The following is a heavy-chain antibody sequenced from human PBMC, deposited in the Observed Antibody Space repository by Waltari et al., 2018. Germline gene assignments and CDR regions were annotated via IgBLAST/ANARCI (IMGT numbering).Heavy chain of an antibody. CDR3: AIHKWIDAFDI. CDR2: FDPEDGET. V-gene: IGHV1-24*01. J-gene: IGHJ3*02. CDR1: GYTFTSYD. Sequence: QVQLVQSGAEVKKPGASVKVSCKASGYTFTSYDINWVRQATGQGLEWMGGFDPEDGETIYAQKFQGRVTMTEDTSTDTAYMELSSLRSEDTAVYYCAIHKWIDAFDIWGQGTMVTVSS. D-gene: IGHD5-12*01.